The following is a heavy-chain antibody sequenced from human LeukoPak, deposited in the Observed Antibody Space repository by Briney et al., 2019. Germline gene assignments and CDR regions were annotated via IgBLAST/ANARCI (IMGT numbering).Heavy chain of an antibody. V-gene: IGHV1-69*11. CDR2: IIPILGTA. D-gene: IGHD2-2*01. CDR1: GGTFSSYA. Sequence: SVKVSCKASGGTFSSYAISWVRQAPGQGLEWMGRIIPILGTANYAQKFQGRVTITTDEFTSTAYMELSSLRSEDTAVYYCASSTSCYGCWFDPWGQGTLVTVSS. J-gene: IGHJ5*02. CDR3: ASSTSCYGCWFDP.